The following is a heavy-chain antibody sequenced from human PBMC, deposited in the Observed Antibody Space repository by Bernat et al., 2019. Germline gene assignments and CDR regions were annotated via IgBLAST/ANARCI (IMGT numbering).Heavy chain of an antibody. Sequence: QVQLVESGGGVVQPGRSLRLSCAASGFIFSNYGMHWVRQAPGKGLEWVAVISYDGSNEYYADSVKGRFTISRDNSKNTLYLQMNSLRAEDTAVYYCANGKNMLTFGGDISTAEFDYWGQGTLVTVSS. CDR1: GFIFSNYG. CDR2: ISYDGSNE. D-gene: IGHD3-16*01. V-gene: IGHV3-30*18. CDR3: ANGKNMLTFGGDISTAEFDY. J-gene: IGHJ4*02.